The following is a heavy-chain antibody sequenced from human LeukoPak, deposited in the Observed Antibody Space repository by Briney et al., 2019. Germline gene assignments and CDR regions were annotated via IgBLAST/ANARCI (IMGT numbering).Heavy chain of an antibody. Sequence: GGSLRLSCAASGFTFSSYEMNWVRQAPGKGLEWVSYISSSGSTIYYADSVKGRFTISRDNAKNSLYLQMNSLRAEDTAVYYCARDRHYYDSSGYLGPRGMDVWGRGTTVTVSS. V-gene: IGHV3-48*03. CDR2: ISSSGSTI. J-gene: IGHJ6*02. D-gene: IGHD3-22*01. CDR3: ARDRHYYDSSGYLGPRGMDV. CDR1: GFTFSSYE.